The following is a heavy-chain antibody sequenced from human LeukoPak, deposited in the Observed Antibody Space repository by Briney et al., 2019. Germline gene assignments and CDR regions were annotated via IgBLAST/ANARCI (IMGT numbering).Heavy chain of an antibody. D-gene: IGHD6-13*01. J-gene: IGHJ6*03. Sequence: ASVKVSCKASGGTFSSYAISWVRQAPGQGLEWMGGIIPIFGTANYAQKFQGRVTITADESTSTAYMELSSLRSEDTAVYYCARGDLIAAAVSYYYYYMDVWGKGTTVTVSS. V-gene: IGHV1-69*13. CDR3: ARGDLIAAAVSYYYYYMDV. CDR2: IIPIFGTA. CDR1: GGTFSSYA.